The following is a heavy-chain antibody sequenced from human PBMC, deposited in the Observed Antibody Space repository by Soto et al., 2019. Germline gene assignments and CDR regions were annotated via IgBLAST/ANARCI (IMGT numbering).Heavy chain of an antibody. J-gene: IGHJ6*02. CDR3: ARDGVTGYYGMDV. V-gene: IGHV4-30-4*01. D-gene: IGHD2-21*02. Sequence: SETLSLTCTVSGGAISSGDYYWIWIRQPPGKGLEWSGYIYNSGDTYYNPSLTSRVTMSVDTSKNQFSLKLTSVTAADTAVYYCARDGVTGYYGMDVWGQGTTVT. CDR2: IYNSGDT. CDR1: GGAISSGDYY.